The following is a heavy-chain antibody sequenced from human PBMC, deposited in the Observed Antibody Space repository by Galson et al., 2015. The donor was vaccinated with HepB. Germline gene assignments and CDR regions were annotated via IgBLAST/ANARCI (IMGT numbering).Heavy chain of an antibody. J-gene: IGHJ3*02. V-gene: IGHV1-18*01. CDR3: ARARGGDLGAFDI. CDR2: TNTFNGNT. Sequence: SVKVSCKASGYTFNSYGINWVRQAPGQGLEWMGWTNTFNGNTKYAEKSQGRVTMTTDTSANTVYMELRSLRSDDTAIYYCARARGGDLGAFDIWGQGTVVTASS. CDR1: GYTFNSYG. D-gene: IGHD3-10*01.